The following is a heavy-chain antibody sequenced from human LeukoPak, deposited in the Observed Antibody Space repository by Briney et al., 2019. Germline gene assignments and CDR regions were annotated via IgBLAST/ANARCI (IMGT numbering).Heavy chain of an antibody. CDR1: GFTFSSYS. J-gene: IGHJ4*02. CDR3: AGDHYYSHSSGSLSFLKRGDYFGY. D-gene: IGHD3-22*01. CDR2: ISSSSSYI. Sequence: GGSLRLSCAASGFTFSSYSMNWVRQAPGKGLEWVSSISSSSSYIYYADSVKGRFTISRDNAKNSLYLQMNSLRAEDTAVYYCAGDHYYSHSSGSLSFLKRGDYFGYWGQGTLVTVSS. V-gene: IGHV3-21*01.